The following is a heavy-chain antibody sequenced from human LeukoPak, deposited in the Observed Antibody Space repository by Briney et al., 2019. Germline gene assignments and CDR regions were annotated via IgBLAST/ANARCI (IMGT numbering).Heavy chain of an antibody. Sequence: GGSLSLSCTASGFTFSTYTMSWVRQAPGEGLKWVSGILTSGGTYYADSVKGRFTISRDNSKNTLYLQMNSLRADDTAVYYCAKDRIYADGLWDFDYWGQGTLVTVSS. J-gene: IGHJ4*02. D-gene: IGHD3-10*01. CDR3: AKDRIYADGLWDFDY. V-gene: IGHV3-23*01. CDR1: GFTFSTYT. CDR2: ILTSGGT.